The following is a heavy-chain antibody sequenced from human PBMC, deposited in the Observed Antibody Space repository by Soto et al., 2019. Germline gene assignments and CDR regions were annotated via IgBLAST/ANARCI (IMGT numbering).Heavy chain of an antibody. D-gene: IGHD5-18*01. CDR2: INHSGST. CDR3: ARGRWINGGGRGYSYDFDY. J-gene: IGHJ4*02. Sequence: QVQLQQWGAGLLKPSETLSLTCAVYGGSFSGYYWSWIRQPPGKGLEWIGEINHSGSTNYNPSLKSRVTISVDTSKNQFSLKLSSVTAADTAVYYCARGRWINGGGRGYSYDFDYWGQGTLVTVSS. CDR1: GGSFSGYY. V-gene: IGHV4-34*01.